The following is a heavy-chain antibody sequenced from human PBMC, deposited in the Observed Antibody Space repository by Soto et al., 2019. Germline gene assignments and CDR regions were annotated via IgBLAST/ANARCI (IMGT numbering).Heavy chain of an antibody. D-gene: IGHD6-19*01. V-gene: IGHV3-9*01. CDR1: GFTFDDYA. J-gene: IGHJ3*02. CDR3: ANISQWLNESYHAFDI. Sequence: EVQLVESGGGLVQPGRSLRLSCAASGFTFDDYAMHWVRQAPGKGLEWVSGISWNSGSIGYADSVKGRFTISRDNAKNSLYLLMNSLRAEDTALYYCANISQWLNESYHAFDIWGQGTMVTVSS. CDR2: ISWNSGSI.